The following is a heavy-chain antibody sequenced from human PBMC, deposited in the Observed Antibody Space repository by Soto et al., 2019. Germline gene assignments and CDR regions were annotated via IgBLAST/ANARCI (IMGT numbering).Heavy chain of an antibody. CDR2: ISGSGGST. Sequence: GGSVRLSCAASGFTFSSYAMSCVRQAPGKGLEWVSGISGSGGSTYYADCVNGRFTISRDDSKNTLYLQMNSLRAEDTAVYYCAKGGGDSSGYYPSNLDYWGQRTLVTVSS. D-gene: IGHD3-22*01. CDR1: GFTFSSYA. J-gene: IGHJ4*02. V-gene: IGHV3-23*01. CDR3: AKGGGDSSGYYPSNLDY.